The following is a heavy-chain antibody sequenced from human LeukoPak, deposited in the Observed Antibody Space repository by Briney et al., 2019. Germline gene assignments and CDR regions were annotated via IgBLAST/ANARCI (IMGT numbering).Heavy chain of an antibody. CDR1: GYTFTSYD. Sequence: ASVKVSCKASGYTFTSYDINWVRQATGQGLEWMGWMNPNSGNTGYAQKFQGRVTITRNTSISTAYMELSSLRSEDTAVYYCARDSQLKPFDYWGQGTLVTVSS. V-gene: IGHV1-8*03. CDR3: ARDSQLKPFDY. D-gene: IGHD1-1*01. CDR2: MNPNSGNT. J-gene: IGHJ4*02.